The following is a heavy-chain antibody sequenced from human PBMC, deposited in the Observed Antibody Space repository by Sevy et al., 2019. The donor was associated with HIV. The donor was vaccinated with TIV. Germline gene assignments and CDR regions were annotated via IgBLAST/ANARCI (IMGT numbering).Heavy chain of an antibody. V-gene: IGHV3-48*02. J-gene: IGHJ6*02. Sequence: GGSLRLSCAASGLNFSKYSFNWVRQAPEKGLEWISHISRSGTTTYYAESVKGRFTVSRDNAKNSLYLQMSSLRDEDTAVYSCARDYDFWSGYTALSYYSLSYYSGMDVWGQGTTVTVSS. D-gene: IGHD3-3*01. CDR2: ISRSGTTT. CDR1: GLNFSKYS. CDR3: ARDYDFWSGYTALSYYSLSYYSGMDV.